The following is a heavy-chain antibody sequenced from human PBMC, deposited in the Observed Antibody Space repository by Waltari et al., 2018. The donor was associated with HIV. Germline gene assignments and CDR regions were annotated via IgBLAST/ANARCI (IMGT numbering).Heavy chain of an antibody. J-gene: IGHJ4*02. V-gene: IGHV4-59*01. Sequence: QVQLQESGPGLVKPSETLSLTCTVSGGSITSYYWSWIRQAPGKGLEWIGYSYYSGSTNHNPSLKSRGTISVDTSKNQFSLNVTSVTAADTAVDYCARGPTRYYFDNWGQGTLVTVSS. D-gene: IGHD2-2*01. CDR3: ARGPTRYYFDN. CDR1: GGSITSYY. CDR2: SYYSGST.